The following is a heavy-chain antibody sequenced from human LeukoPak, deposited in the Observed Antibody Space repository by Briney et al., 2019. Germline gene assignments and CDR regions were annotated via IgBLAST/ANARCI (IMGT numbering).Heavy chain of an antibody. CDR1: GFTFSYAS. Sequence: NPGGSLRLSCAASGFTFSYASMSWVRQAPGKGLEWVGRIKGKTDGGTTDYAAPVKGRFTISRDDSKNTLYLQMNSLKTEDTAVYYCTTDGVVGATTYDYWGQGTLVTVSS. D-gene: IGHD1-26*01. J-gene: IGHJ4*02. CDR3: TTDGVVGATTYDY. CDR2: IKGKTDGGTT. V-gene: IGHV3-15*01.